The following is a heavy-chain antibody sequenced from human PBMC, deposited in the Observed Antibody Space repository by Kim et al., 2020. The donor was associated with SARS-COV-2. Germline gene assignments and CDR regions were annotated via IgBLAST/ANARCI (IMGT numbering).Heavy chain of an antibody. CDR2: INPSGGST. Sequence: ASVKVSCKASGYTFTSYYMHWVRQAPGQGLGWMGIINPSGGSTSYAQKFQGRVTMTRDTSTSTVYMELSSLRSEDTDVYYCARDQDVTGSGSYWYYYYYGMDVWGQGTTVTVSS. J-gene: IGHJ6*02. V-gene: IGHV1-46*01. CDR3: ARDQDVTGSGSYWYYYYYGMDV. D-gene: IGHD3-10*01. CDR1: GYTFTSYY.